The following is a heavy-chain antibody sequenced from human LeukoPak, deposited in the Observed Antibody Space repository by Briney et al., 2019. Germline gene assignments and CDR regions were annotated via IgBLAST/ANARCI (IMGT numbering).Heavy chain of an antibody. CDR1: GFTFSSYS. CDR2: ISSSSSYI. V-gene: IGHV3-21*01. Sequence: GGSLRLSCAAPGFTFSSYSMNWVRQAPGKGLECVSSISSSSSYIYYADSVKGRFTISRDNAKNSLYLQMNSLRAEDTAVYYCARVGPYSSGWYGPLYFDYWGQGTLVTVSS. J-gene: IGHJ4*02. D-gene: IGHD6-19*01. CDR3: ARVGPYSSGWYGPLYFDY.